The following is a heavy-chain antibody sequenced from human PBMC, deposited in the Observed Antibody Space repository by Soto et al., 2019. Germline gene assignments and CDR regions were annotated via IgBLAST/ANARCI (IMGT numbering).Heavy chain of an antibody. D-gene: IGHD3-22*01. Sequence: GGSLRLSCAASGFTFSSYGMHWVRQAPGKGLEWVAVISYGGSNKYYADSVKGRFTISRDNSKNTLYLQMNSLRAEDTAVYYCAKSLRYYYDSSGFFSYYGMDVWGQGTTVTVSS. CDR3: AKSLRYYYDSSGFFSYYGMDV. V-gene: IGHV3-30*18. CDR2: ISYGGSNK. J-gene: IGHJ6*02. CDR1: GFTFSSYG.